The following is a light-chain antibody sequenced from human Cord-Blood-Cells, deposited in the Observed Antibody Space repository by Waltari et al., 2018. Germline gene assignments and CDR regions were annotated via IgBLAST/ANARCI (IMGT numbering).Light chain of an antibody. Sequence: EIVLTQSPATLSLSPGERATLSCRASQSVSSYLAGYQQNPGQAPRLLIYDASTRATGIPARFSGSGSGTDFTLTISSLEPEDFAVYYCQQRSNWPPFTFGPGTKVDIK. CDR3: QQRSNWPPFT. CDR1: QSVSSY. J-gene: IGKJ3*01. CDR2: DAS. V-gene: IGKV3-11*01.